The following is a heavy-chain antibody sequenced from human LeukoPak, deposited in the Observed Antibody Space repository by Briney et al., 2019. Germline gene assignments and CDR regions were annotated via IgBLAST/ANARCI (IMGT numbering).Heavy chain of an antibody. Sequence: PGRSLRLSCAASGFTFSSYAMHWVRQAPGKGLVWVSRIKTDGSSTSYADSVKGRFTISRDNAKNTLYLQMNSLRAEDTAVYYCAREGGYSSSLAYWGQGTLVTVSS. CDR2: IKTDGSST. CDR1: GFTFSSYA. J-gene: IGHJ4*02. CDR3: AREGGYSSSLAY. D-gene: IGHD6-13*01. V-gene: IGHV3-74*01.